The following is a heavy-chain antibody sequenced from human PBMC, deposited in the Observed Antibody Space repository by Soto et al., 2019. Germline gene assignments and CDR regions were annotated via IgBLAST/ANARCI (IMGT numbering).Heavy chain of an antibody. CDR1: GGSISTTSHY. CDR2: IYYSGST. D-gene: IGHD5-12*01. V-gene: IGHV4-39*01. J-gene: IGHJ5*02. Sequence: PSETPSLTCTVSGGSISTTSHYWAWIRHPPGKRLEWIGSIYYSGSTYYNPSLKSRLTISVDTSKNQFSLHLSSVTAADTAVYDGARRLHHSHWFDAPGQGPPLTLPS. CDR3: ARRLHHSHWFDA.